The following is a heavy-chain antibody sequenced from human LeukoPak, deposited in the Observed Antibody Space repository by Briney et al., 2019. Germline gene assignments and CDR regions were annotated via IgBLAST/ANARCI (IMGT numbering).Heavy chain of an antibody. CDR3: ARHMTTVVTLPRPAPDRHWYFDL. V-gene: IGHV3-23*01. D-gene: IGHD4-23*01. CDR2: IRKSGDST. Sequence: GGSLRLSCAASGFTFSSYWMSWVRQAPGKGLEWVSAIRKSGDSTFYADSVKGRFTISRDNSQNTLYVQMNSLRAEDTAVYYCARHMTTVVTLPRPAPDRHWYFDLWGRGTLVTVSS. J-gene: IGHJ2*01. CDR1: GFTFSSYW.